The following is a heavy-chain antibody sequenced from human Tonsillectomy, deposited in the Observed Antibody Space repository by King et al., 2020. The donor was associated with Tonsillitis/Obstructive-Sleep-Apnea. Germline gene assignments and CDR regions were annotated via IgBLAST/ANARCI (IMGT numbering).Heavy chain of an antibody. Sequence: VQLQQWGAGLLKPSETLSLTCAVYGGSFSGYCWSWIRQPPGKGLEWIGEINHSGSTNYNPSLKSRVTISVDTSKNQFSLKLSSVTAADTAVYYCVYCSSTSCVGGMDVWGQGTTVTVSS. V-gene: IGHV4-34*01. J-gene: IGHJ6*02. D-gene: IGHD2-2*01. CDR3: VYCSSTSCVGGMDV. CDR2: INHSGST. CDR1: GGSFSGYC.